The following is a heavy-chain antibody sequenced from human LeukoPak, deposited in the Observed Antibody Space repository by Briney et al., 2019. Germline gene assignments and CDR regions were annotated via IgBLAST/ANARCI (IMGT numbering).Heavy chain of an antibody. CDR3: ARDVALDGYNHDAFDI. CDR1: GFTVSNNY. Sequence: PGGSLRLSCAASGFTVSNNYMSWVRQAPGKGLEWVSVIYSGGSTYYADSVKGRFTISRDNSKNTLYLQMNSLRAEDTAVYYCARDVALDGYNHDAFDIWGQGTMVTVSS. V-gene: IGHV3-53*01. J-gene: IGHJ3*02. CDR2: IYSGGST. D-gene: IGHD5-24*01.